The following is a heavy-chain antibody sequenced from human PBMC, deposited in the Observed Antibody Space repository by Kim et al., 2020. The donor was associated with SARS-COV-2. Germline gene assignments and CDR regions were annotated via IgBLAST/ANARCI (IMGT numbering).Heavy chain of an antibody. Sequence: SVKVSCKASGFTFTSSAVQWVRQARGQRLEWIGWIVVGSGNTNYAQKFQERVTITRDMSTSTAYMELSSLRSEDTAVYYCAAVSDDFWSGYRNYYYYGMDVWGQGTTVTVSS. CDR2: IVVGSGNT. CDR1: GFTFTSSA. J-gene: IGHJ6*02. V-gene: IGHV1-58*01. CDR3: AAVSDDFWSGYRNYYYYGMDV. D-gene: IGHD3-3*01.